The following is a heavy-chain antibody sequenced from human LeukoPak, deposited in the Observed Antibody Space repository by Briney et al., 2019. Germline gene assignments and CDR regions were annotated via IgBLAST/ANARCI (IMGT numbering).Heavy chain of an antibody. D-gene: IGHD6-6*01. CDR1: GGTFSSYA. V-gene: IGHV1-69*05. Sequence: SVKVSCKASGGTFSSYAISWVRQAPGQGLEWMGGIIPIFGTANYAQKFQGRVTITTDESTSTAYMELSSLRSDDTAVYYCARWDNEYSSSSHAFDIWGQGTMVTVSS. J-gene: IGHJ3*02. CDR2: IIPIFGTA. CDR3: ARWDNEYSSSSHAFDI.